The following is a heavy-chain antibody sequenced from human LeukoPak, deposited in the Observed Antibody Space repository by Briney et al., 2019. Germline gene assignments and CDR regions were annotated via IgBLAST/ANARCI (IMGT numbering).Heavy chain of an antibody. D-gene: IGHD5-12*01. V-gene: IGHV1-18*01. J-gene: IGHJ5*02. Sequence: ASVKVSCKASGYTFTSYGISWVRQAPGQGLEWMGWISAYNGNTSYAQKFQGRVTMTRDMSTSTVYMELSSLRSEDTAVYYCARDGRRVATHPNWFDPWGQGTLVTVSS. CDR1: GYTFTSYG. CDR3: ARDGRRVATHPNWFDP. CDR2: ISAYNGNT.